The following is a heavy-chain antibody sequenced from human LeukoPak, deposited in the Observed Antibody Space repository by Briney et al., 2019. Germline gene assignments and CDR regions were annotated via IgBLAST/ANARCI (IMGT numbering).Heavy chain of an antibody. J-gene: IGHJ6*02. D-gene: IGHD3-10*01. CDR3: ARSKTAYGSGSYLHYYYGMDV. V-gene: IGHV3-30*04. Sequence: GRSLRLSCAASGFTFSSYAMHWVRQAPGKGLEWVAVISYDGSNKYYADSVKGRFTISRDNSKNTLYLQMNSLRAEGTAVYYCARSKTAYGSGSYLHYYYGMDVWGQGTTVTVSS. CDR2: ISYDGSNK. CDR1: GFTFSSYA.